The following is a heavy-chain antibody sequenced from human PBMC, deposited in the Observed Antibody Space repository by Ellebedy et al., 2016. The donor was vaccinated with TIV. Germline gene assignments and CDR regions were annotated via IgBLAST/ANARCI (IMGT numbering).Heavy chain of an antibody. Sequence: GGSLRLSCAASGFSFRSYWMTRVRQAPGKGLEWVANINQDATKTFYVDSVEGRFTISRDGSKNTLYLQMNSLRSDDTAVYYCARAGEKWELNYWGQGTLVTVSS. J-gene: IGHJ4*02. V-gene: IGHV3-7*01. CDR2: INQDATKT. CDR1: GFSFRSYW. CDR3: ARAGEKWELNY. D-gene: IGHD1-26*01.